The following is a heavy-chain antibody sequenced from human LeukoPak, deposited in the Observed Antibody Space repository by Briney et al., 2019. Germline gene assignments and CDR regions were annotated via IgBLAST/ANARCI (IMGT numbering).Heavy chain of an antibody. Sequence: ASVKVSCKASGYTFTSYDINWVRQATGQGLEWMGWMNPNSGNTGYAQKFQGRVTITRNTSISTAYMELSSLRAEDTAVYYCARDSVGATGEGFRFDPWGQGTLVTVSS. CDR2: MNPNSGNT. CDR1: GYTFTSYD. J-gene: IGHJ5*02. V-gene: IGHV1-8*03. D-gene: IGHD1-26*01. CDR3: ARDSVGATGEGFRFDP.